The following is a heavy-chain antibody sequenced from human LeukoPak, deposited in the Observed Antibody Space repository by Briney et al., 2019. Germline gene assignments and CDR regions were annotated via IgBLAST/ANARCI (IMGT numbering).Heavy chain of an antibody. CDR3: AKIGGPAY. V-gene: IGHV3-23*01. CDR1: GFTFSSYG. D-gene: IGHD3-10*01. CDR2: ISDSGGTT. J-gene: IGHJ4*02. Sequence: QAGGSPRLSCAASGFTFSSYGMSWVRQAPGKGLEWVSSISDSGGTTSYADYVKGRFTISRDNSKNTLYLQMNSLRAEDTAVYYCAKIGGPAYWGQGTLVTVSS.